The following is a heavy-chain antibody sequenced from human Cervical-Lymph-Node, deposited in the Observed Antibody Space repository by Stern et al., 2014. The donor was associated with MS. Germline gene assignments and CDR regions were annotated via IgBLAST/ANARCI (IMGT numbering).Heavy chain of an antibody. D-gene: IGHD3-22*01. CDR1: GYTFTSYG. V-gene: IGHV1-18*04. Sequence: QVQLVHSGAEVKKPGASVKVSCKASGYTFTSYGISWVRQAPGQGLEWMGWISAYTGNTNYAQKLQGRVTMTTDTSTSTAYMELRSLRSDDTAVYYCARSTMIVVVTLLSYGMDVWGQGTTVTVSS. CDR2: ISAYTGNT. J-gene: IGHJ6*02. CDR3: ARSTMIVVVTLLSYGMDV.